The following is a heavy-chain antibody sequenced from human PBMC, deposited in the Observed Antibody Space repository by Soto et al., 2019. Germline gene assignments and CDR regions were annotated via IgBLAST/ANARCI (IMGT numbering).Heavy chain of an antibody. CDR2: IKQDGSEK. Sequence: EVQLVESGGGLVQPGGSLRLSCSASGFTFSTYWMSWVRQAPGKGLEWEANIKQDGSEKYYVDSVKGRFTISRDNAKNSLYLQMNSLRAEDTAVYYCARGHSGPISVMDVWGQGTTVTVSS. V-gene: IGHV3-7*03. CDR3: ARGHSGPISVMDV. J-gene: IGHJ6*02. D-gene: IGHD2-21*01. CDR1: GFTFSTYW.